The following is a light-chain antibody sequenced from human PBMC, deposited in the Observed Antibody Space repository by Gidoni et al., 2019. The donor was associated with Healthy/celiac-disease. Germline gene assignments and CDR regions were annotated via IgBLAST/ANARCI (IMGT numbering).Light chain of an antibody. J-gene: IGKJ1*01. CDR3: QQSYSTPPT. CDR1: QSISSY. CDR2: AAS. Sequence: DIQMNQSPSSLAASVGDRVTITCRASQSISSYLNWYQQKPGKAPTLLIYAASSLQSGVPSRFSGSGSGTDFTLTISSLQPEDFATYYCQQSYSTPPTFXXXTKVEIK. V-gene: IGKV1-39*01.